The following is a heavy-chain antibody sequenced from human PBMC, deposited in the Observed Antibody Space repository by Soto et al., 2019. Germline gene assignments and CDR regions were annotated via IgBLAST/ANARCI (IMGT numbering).Heavy chain of an antibody. CDR3: ARVPALRQGDWNYGTHSGMDV. V-gene: IGHV1-3*01. CDR2: INAGNGNT. J-gene: IGHJ6*02. CDR1: GYTFTSYA. D-gene: IGHD1-7*01. Sequence: ASVKVSCKASGYTFTSYAMHWVRQAPGQGLEWMGWINAGNGNTKYSQKFQGRVTITRDTSASTAYMELSSLRSEDTAVYYCARVPALRQGDWNYGTHSGMDVWGQGTTVTVSS.